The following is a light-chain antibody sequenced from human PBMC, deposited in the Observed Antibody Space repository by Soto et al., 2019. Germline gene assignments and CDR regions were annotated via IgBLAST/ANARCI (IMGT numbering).Light chain of an antibody. CDR1: SSDIGDYKF. V-gene: IGLV2-14*01. CDR3: GSETGSATVV. CDR2: EVS. J-gene: IGLJ2*01. Sequence: QSVLTQPASVSGSPGQSITISCTGTSSDIGDYKFVSWYQQFPDKAPKLMIYEVSNRPSGVSDRFSGSKSGNTASLIISGLRPEDEADYYCGSETGSATVVFGGGTQLTVL.